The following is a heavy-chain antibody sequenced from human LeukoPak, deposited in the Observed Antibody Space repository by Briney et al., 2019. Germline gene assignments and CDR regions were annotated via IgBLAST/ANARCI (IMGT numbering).Heavy chain of an antibody. Sequence: GGSLRLSCAASGFTFSNFWMHWVRQAPGKGLVWVALIYGDGSFTRYADSVRGRFTISRDNSKNTLYVQMNSLRDEDTALYYCAKDQRWESPHYLDSWGQVTLVTVSS. CDR3: AKDQRWESPHYLDS. J-gene: IGHJ4*02. CDR1: GFTFSNFW. V-gene: IGHV3-74*01. CDR2: IYGDGSFT. D-gene: IGHD1-26*01.